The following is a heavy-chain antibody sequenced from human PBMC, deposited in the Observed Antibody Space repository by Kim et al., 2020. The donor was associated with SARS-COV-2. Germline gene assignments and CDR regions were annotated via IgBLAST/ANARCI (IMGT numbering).Heavy chain of an antibody. Sequence: GGSLRLSCAASGFTFSDAWMNWVRQAPGKGLEWVGRIKTNAGGAPTDYSAPVKGRFTISRDDSKNTLYLHMDSLKTEDTAGYYCSADNPALDGYASDYWG. CDR1: GFTFSDAW. D-gene: IGHD3-16*01. CDR3: SADNPALDGYASDY. CDR2: IKTNAGGAPT. J-gene: IGHJ4*01. V-gene: IGHV3-15*01.